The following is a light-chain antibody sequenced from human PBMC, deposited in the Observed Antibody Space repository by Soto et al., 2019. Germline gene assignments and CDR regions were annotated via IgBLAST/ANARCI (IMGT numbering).Light chain of an antibody. Sequence: EIVLTQSPGTLSLSPEERATLSCRASQSVSSSYIAWYQQKPGQAPMLLIYGASSRATGIPDRFSGSGSGTDFTLTISRLEPEDFAVYYCQQYGSSPGTFGQGTKVEIK. V-gene: IGKV3-20*01. CDR3: QQYGSSPGT. CDR2: GAS. CDR1: QSVSSSY. J-gene: IGKJ1*01.